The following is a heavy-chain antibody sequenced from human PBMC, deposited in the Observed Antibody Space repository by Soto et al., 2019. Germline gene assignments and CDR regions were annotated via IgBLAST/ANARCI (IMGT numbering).Heavy chain of an antibody. J-gene: IGHJ6*02. CDR1: GDSFSNYW. CDR2: IYPGDSDT. V-gene: IGHV5-51*01. CDR3: ARFWGDLNLRIYYYYGMDV. Sequence: GESLKISCKGSGDSFSNYWIAWVRQMPGKGLEWMGIIYPGDSDTRYSPSFQGQVTISADKSISTAYLQWSSLKASDNAMYYCARFWGDLNLRIYYYYGMDVWGQGTTVTVSS. D-gene: IGHD3-16*01.